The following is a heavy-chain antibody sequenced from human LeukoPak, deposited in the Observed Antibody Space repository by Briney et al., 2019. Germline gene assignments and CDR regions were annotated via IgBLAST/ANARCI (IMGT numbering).Heavy chain of an antibody. J-gene: IGHJ4*02. CDR1: GGSFSGYY. CDR2: INHSGST. D-gene: IGHD3-22*01. V-gene: IGHV4-34*01. Sequence: PSETLSLTCAVYGGSFSGYYWSWIRQPPGKGLEWIGEINHSGSTNYNPSPKSRVTISVDTSKNQFSLKLSSVTAADTAVYYCARILPDYYDSSGYYLGYFDYWGQGTLVTVSS. CDR3: ARILPDYYDSSGYYLGYFDY.